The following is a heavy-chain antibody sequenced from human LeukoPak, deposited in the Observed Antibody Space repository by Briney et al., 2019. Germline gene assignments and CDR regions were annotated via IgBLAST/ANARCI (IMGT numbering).Heavy chain of an antibody. CDR2: IYYSGST. J-gene: IGHJ4*02. CDR1: GGSISSGDYY. CDR3: ARQLATLGYFDY. D-gene: IGHD1-1*01. V-gene: IGHV4-30-4*01. Sequence: SETLSLTCTVSGGSISSGDYYWSWIRQPPGKGLEWIGYIYYSGSTYYNPSLKSRVTISVDTSKNQFSLKLSSVTAADTAVYYCARQLATLGYFDYWGQGTLVTVSS.